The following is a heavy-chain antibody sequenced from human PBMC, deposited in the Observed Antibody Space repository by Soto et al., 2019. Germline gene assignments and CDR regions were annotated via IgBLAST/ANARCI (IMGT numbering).Heavy chain of an antibody. CDR1: GFIFDDYA. D-gene: IGHD1-26*01. V-gene: IGHV3-9*01. Sequence: EVQLVESGGGLEQPGGSLRLSCAASGFIFDDYAMHWVRQAPGKGLEWVAGISWNGGSIGHAESVKARFTISRDNAKNSLYLQMNSLRDEDTALYYCGKDISGRWSFYYYYGLDVWGQGTTVTVSS. J-gene: IGHJ6*02. CDR2: ISWNGGSI. CDR3: GKDISGRWSFYYYYGLDV.